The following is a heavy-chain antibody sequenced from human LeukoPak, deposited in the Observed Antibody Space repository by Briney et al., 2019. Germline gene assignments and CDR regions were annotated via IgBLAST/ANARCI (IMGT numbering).Heavy chain of an antibody. J-gene: IGHJ4*02. CDR2: ISSSSSYI. CDR1: GFTFSSYS. Sequence: GGSLRLSCAASGFTFSSYSMNWVRQAPGKGLEWVSSISSSSSYINYADSVKGRFTISRDNAKNSLYLQMNSLRAEYTAVYYCASAAVAGIVDYWGQGTLVTVSS. CDR3: ASAAVAGIVDY. V-gene: IGHV3-21*01. D-gene: IGHD6-19*01.